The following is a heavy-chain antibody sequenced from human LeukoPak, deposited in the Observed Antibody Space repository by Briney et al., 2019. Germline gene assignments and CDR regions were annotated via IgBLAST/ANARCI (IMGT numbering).Heavy chain of an antibody. D-gene: IGHD3-3*01. CDR1: GFIFTNYF. CDR3: ARGYDFWSGYYSSRSYYFDY. V-gene: IGHV3-7*03. CDR2: IKHDGSEK. J-gene: IGHJ4*02. Sequence: GGSLRLSCAASGFIFTNYFMSWVRQAPGKGLEWVASIKHDGSEKYYVDSVRGRFTISRDNTMNSLYLQMNSLRAEDTAVYYCARGYDFWSGYYSSRSYYFDYWGQGTLVTVSS.